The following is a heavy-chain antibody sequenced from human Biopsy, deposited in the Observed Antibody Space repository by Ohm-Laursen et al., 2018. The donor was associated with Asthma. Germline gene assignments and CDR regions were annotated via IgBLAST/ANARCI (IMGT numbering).Heavy chain of an antibody. V-gene: IGHV3-23*01. CDR2: ISGSGGST. D-gene: IGHD1-26*01. CDR1: GFTFDDYG. Sequence: SLRLSCAASGFTFDDYGMHWVRQAPGKGLEWVSAISGSGGSTYYADSVKGRLTISRDKSKNTLYMQMNSLRAEDTAVYYCAKRGSYFDYWGQGTLVTVSS. CDR3: AKRGSYFDY. J-gene: IGHJ4*02.